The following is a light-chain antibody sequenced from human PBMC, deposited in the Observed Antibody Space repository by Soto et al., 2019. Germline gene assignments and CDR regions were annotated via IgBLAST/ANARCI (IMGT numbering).Light chain of an antibody. Sequence: ATLSCRXSQSVSSNLAWYQQKPGQAPRLLIYGASTRATGIPARFSGSGSGTEFTLTISSLQSEDFAVYYCQQYNNWPPMTFGQGTKVDIK. J-gene: IGKJ1*01. V-gene: IGKV3D-15*01. CDR3: QQYNNWPPMT. CDR1: QSVSSN. CDR2: GAS.